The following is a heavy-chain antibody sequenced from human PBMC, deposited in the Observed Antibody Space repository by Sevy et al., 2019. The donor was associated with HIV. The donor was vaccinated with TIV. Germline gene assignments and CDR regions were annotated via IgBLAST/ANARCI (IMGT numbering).Heavy chain of an antibody. D-gene: IGHD5-18*01. V-gene: IGHV3-15*07. J-gene: IGHJ4*02. Sequence: GGSLRLSCAASGFTFSNAWMNWVRQAPGKGLECVGRIKSKTDGGTTDYAAPVKGRFTISRDNSKNTLYLQMNSLRVEDTAVYYCARGKSGYGYGLDYWGQGTLVTVSS. CDR2: IKSKTDGGTT. CDR3: ARGKSGYGYGLDY. CDR1: GFTFSNAW.